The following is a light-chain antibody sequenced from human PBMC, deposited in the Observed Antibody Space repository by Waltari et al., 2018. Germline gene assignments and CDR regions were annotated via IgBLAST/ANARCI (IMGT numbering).Light chain of an antibody. Sequence: IVFTQSPGTLSFSPGGGPTISCSASQSLGSNYLVWYQQKPGQAPRLLIYGASNRATGIPDRFSGSGSGTDFTLTISRLEPEDFAVYYCQQFGSSSSFGQGTRLEIK. CDR1: QSLGSNY. J-gene: IGKJ5*01. V-gene: IGKV3-20*01. CDR3: QQFGSSSS. CDR2: GAS.